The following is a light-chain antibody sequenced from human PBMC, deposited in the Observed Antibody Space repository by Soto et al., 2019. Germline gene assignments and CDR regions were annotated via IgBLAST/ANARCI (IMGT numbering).Light chain of an antibody. CDR2: DPS. Sequence: DIQMTQSPSTLSASVGDRVTIACRASQNVDNWVAWYQQKPGKAPKFLIYDPSSLQSWHPSRFSGRGSGTEITLTISSLQPDDFATYYCQRYNSNSRTFGQGTRV. J-gene: IGKJ1*01. CDR3: QRYNSNSRT. V-gene: IGKV1-5*01. CDR1: QNVDNW.